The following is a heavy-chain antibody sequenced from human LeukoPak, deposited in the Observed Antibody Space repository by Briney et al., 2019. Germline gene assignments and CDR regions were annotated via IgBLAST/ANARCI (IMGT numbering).Heavy chain of an antibody. Sequence: GRSLRLSCAASGFTFSSCGMHWVRQAPGKGLEWVAVIWYDGSNKYYADSVKGRFTISRDNSKNTLYLQMNSLTAEDTAEYYCARNKINTVTTGWYFDLWGRGTLVSVSS. D-gene: IGHD4-17*01. CDR3: ARNKINTVTTGWYFDL. J-gene: IGHJ2*01. CDR1: GFTFSSCG. V-gene: IGHV3-33*01. CDR2: IWYDGSNK.